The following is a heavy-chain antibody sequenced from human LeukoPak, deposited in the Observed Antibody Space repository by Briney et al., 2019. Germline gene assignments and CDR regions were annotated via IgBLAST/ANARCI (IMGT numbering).Heavy chain of an antibody. J-gene: IGHJ4*02. CDR2: ISGGGGST. D-gene: IGHD6-19*01. CDR1: GFTFSSYA. V-gene: IGHV3-23*01. CDR3: AKDPYSSGWYYFDY. Sequence: GGSLRLSCAASGFTFSSYAMSWVRQAPGKGLEWVSAISGGGGSTYYADSVKGRFTISRDNSKNTLYLQMNSLRAEDTAVYYCAKDPYSSGWYYFDYWGQGTLVTVSS.